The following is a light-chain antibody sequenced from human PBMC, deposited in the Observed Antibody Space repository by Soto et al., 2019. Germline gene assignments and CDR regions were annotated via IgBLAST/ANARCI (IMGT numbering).Light chain of an antibody. Sequence: EIVLTQSPGTLPLSPGARATLSCRASASVRSNFLAWYQQKPGQAPKLLISGGSSRATGIPDRFSGSGSGTDFILTITKLEPEDFAVYSCQQYGSSPGTFGQGTKLEIK. J-gene: IGKJ2*02. CDR3: QQYGSSPGT. CDR1: ASVRSNF. CDR2: GGS. V-gene: IGKV3-20*01.